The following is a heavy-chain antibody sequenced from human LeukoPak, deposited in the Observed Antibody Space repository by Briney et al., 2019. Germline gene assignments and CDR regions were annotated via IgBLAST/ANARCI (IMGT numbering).Heavy chain of an antibody. J-gene: IGHJ4*02. CDR2: MNPNSGNT. V-gene: IGHV1-8*01. CDR1: GYTFTNYN. Sequence: GASVKVSCKASGYTFTNYNINWVRQATGQGLEWMGWMNPNSGNTGYAQKFQGRVSMTRSTSISTAYMELSSLRSEDTAVYYCAISGGVTSDYWGLGTLVTVSS. CDR3: AISGGVTSDY. D-gene: IGHD2-21*02.